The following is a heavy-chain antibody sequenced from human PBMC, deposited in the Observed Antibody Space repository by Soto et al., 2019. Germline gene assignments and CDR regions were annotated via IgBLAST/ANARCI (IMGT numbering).Heavy chain of an antibody. D-gene: IGHD5-12*01. CDR1: GGTFSSYA. CDR3: ARDQVVATKLYYYYYGMDV. V-gene: IGHV1-69*12. CDR2: IIPIFGTA. Sequence: QVQLVQSGAEVKKPGSSVKVSCKASGGTFSSYAISWVRQAPGQGLEWMGGIIPIFGTANYAQKFQGRVTITADEXMSQAXXELSSLRSEDTAVYYCARDQVVATKLYYYYYGMDVWGQGTTVTVSS. J-gene: IGHJ6*02.